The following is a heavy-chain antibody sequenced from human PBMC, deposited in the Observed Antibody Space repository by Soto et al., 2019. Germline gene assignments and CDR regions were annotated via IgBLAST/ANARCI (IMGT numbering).Heavy chain of an antibody. Sequence: GGSLRLSCAASGFTFNIYGMHWIRQAPDKGLEWVALISYDGSNQYYADSVKGRFTISRDNSKNTLFLQMNSLRADDTAVYYCAKDQASGQGSFDSWGQGTLVTVSS. CDR1: GFTFNIYG. CDR2: ISYDGSNQ. CDR3: AKDQASGQGSFDS. J-gene: IGHJ4*02. V-gene: IGHV3-30*18.